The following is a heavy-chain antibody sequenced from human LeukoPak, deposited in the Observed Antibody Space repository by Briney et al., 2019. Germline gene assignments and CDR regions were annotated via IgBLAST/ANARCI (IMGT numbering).Heavy chain of an antibody. J-gene: IGHJ6*02. CDR2: FSSSSSHI. Sequence: PGGSLRLSCAASGFTFSSYSMNWVRQAPGKGLEWVSYFSSSSSHIYYADSVKGRFTISRDNAKNSLYPQMNSLRAEDTAVYYCARDNLAGGGMDVWGQGTTVTVSS. V-gene: IGHV3-21*01. CDR3: ARDNLAGGGMDV. D-gene: IGHD3-3*02. CDR1: GFTFSSYS.